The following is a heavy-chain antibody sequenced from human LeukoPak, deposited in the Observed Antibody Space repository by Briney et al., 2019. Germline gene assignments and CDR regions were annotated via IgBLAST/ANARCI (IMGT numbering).Heavy chain of an antibody. CDR1: GFTFTSHW. Sequence: GGSLRLSCAASGFTFTSHWMSWVRQAPGKGLEWVARMNLDGSEKYYVDSVKGRFTISRDNAKTSLYLEMNSLRAEDTAVYFCARDATYCTNGVCYTRFDYWGQGTLVTVSS. D-gene: IGHD2-8*01. V-gene: IGHV3-7*01. CDR2: MNLDGSEK. CDR3: ARDATYCTNGVCYTRFDY. J-gene: IGHJ4*02.